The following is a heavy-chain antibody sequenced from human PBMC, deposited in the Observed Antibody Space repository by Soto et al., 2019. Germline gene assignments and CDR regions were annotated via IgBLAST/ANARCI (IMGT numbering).Heavy chain of an antibody. CDR2: IYYSGNT. J-gene: IGHJ4*02. D-gene: IGHD2-21*01. V-gene: IGHV4-31*03. CDR1: GGSISSGGNY. CDR3: ARRWGGTFDY. Sequence: SETLSFTCTVSGGSISSGGNYWSWIRQHPGKGLEWIGYIYYSGNTYYNPSLKSRVTISLDTSKNQFSLKLSSVTAADTAVYYCARRWGGTFDYWGQGTLVTVSS.